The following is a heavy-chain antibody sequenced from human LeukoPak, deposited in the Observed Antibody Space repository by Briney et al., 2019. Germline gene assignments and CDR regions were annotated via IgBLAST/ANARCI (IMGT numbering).Heavy chain of an antibody. Sequence: ASVKVSCKVSGYTLTELSMHWVRQAPGKGLEWMGCFDPEDGETIYAQKFQGRVTMTADTSTDTAYMELSSLRSEDTAVYYCATEGKMVRGVYTDYWGQGTLVTVSS. D-gene: IGHD3-10*01. CDR1: GYTLTELS. V-gene: IGHV1-24*01. CDR2: FDPEDGET. J-gene: IGHJ4*02. CDR3: ATEGKMVRGVYTDY.